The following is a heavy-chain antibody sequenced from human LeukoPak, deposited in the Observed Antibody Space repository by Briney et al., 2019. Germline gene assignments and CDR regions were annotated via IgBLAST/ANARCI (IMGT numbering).Heavy chain of an antibody. CDR2: ITPSGTYV. J-gene: IGHJ4*02. D-gene: IGHD2-2*01. V-gene: IGHV3-21*01. CDR3: ARDSGGSSWSPPLDF. Sequence: AGGSLRLSCAASGFTFTDYNMNWVRQAPGRGLECVSAITPSGTYVAYADSVKGRFTISRDNANNSLYLQMNSLRPGDTAIYYCARDSGGSSWSPPLDFWGQGTLVTVSS. CDR1: GFTFTDYN.